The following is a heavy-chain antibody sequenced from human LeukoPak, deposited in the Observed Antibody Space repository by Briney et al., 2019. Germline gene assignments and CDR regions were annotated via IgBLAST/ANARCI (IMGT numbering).Heavy chain of an antibody. D-gene: IGHD3-22*01. V-gene: IGHV1-69*13. J-gene: IGHJ4*02. CDR2: IIPIFGTA. Sequence: SVKVSCKASGGTFSSYAISWVRQAPGQGLEWMGGIIPIFGTANYAQKFQGRVTITADESTSTAYMELSSLRSEDTAVYYCASPQDSSGYYYGFDYWGQGTLVTVSS. CDR1: GGTFSSYA. CDR3: ASPQDSSGYYYGFDY.